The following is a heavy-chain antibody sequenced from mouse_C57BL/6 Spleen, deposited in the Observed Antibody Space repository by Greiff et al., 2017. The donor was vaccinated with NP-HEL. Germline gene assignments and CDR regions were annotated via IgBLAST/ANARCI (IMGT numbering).Heavy chain of an antibody. D-gene: IGHD1-1*01. Sequence: QVQLKQSGAELVRPGSSVKLSCKASGYTFTSYWMHWVKQRPIQGLEWIGNIDPSDSETHYNQKFKDKATLTVDKSSSTAYMQLSSLTSEDSAVYYCARWYYGSSSYFDYWGQGTTLTVSS. J-gene: IGHJ2*01. CDR1: GYTFTSYW. CDR3: ARWYYGSSSYFDY. V-gene: IGHV1-52*01. CDR2: IDPSDSET.